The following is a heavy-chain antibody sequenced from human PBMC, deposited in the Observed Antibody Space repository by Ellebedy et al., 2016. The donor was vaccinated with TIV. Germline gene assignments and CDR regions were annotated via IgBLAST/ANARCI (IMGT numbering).Heavy chain of an antibody. V-gene: IGHV3-30*18. CDR2: ISYDGSDR. D-gene: IGHD6-13*01. J-gene: IGHJ4*02. Sequence: PGGSLRLSCAASKFTFSSYGMHWVRPAPGKGLEWVAGISYDGSDRYYADSVRGRFTISRDSSKTTLYLQMNSLRVEDTAVYFCAKDVVATGNFDYWGQGTLVTVSS. CDR1: KFTFSSYG. CDR3: AKDVVATGNFDY.